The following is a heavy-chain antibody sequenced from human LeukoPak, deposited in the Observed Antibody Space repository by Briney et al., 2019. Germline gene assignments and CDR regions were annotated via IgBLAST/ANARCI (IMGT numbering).Heavy chain of an antibody. J-gene: IGHJ4*02. Sequence: PSETLSLTCTVSGGSISSYYWSWIRQPPGKGLEWIGYTYYSGSTNYNPSLKSRVTISVDTSKNQFSLKLSSVTAADTAVYYCARRGYYSGFYYFDYWGQGTLVTVSS. CDR3: ARRGYYSGFYYFDY. CDR2: TYYSGST. CDR1: GGSISSYY. D-gene: IGHD6-19*01. V-gene: IGHV4-59*08.